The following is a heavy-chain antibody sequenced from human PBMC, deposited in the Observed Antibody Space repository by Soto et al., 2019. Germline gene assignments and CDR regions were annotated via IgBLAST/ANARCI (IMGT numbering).Heavy chain of an antibody. CDR2: ISTYNGNT. V-gene: IGHV1-18*01. CDR3: ARSRQQWLIDSADY. Sequence: QVQLVQSGAEVKKPGASVKVSCKASGYTFTTYGISWVRQAPGQGLEWMGWISTYNGNTNYAQKLQGRVTMTTDTSTSTVYMELRSLRSDDTAVYYCARSRQQWLIDSADYWGQGTLVTVSS. CDR1: GYTFTTYG. D-gene: IGHD6-19*01. J-gene: IGHJ4*02.